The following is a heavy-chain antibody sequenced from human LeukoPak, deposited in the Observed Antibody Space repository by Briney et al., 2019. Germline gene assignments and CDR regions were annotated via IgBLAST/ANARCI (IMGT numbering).Heavy chain of an antibody. CDR3: AREGGSYRPLDY. CDR2: VNLQGGT. J-gene: IGHJ4*02. CDR1: GGSITQTNY. Sequence: SGTLSLTCAVSGGSITQTNYWTWVRPPPGKGLEWIGEVNLQGGTNYNPSLLRRVAISVDTSANHVSLQMTSVTAAETAVYYCAREGGSYRPLDYSGQGTLVTVSS. V-gene: IGHV4-4*02. D-gene: IGHD3-16*02.